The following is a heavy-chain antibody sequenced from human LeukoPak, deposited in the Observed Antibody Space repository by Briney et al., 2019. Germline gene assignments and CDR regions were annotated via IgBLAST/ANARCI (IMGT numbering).Heavy chain of an antibody. J-gene: IGHJ4*02. CDR2: ISAYNGNT. CDR3: ARDPYSSSWPDY. Sequence: ASVKVSCKASGYTFNTYGFSWVRQAPGQGLEWMGWISAYNGNTNYAQKLQGRVTMTTDTSTSTAYMELRSLRSDDTAVYYCARDPYSSSWPDYWGQGTLVTVSS. V-gene: IGHV1-18*01. CDR1: GYTFNTYG. D-gene: IGHD6-13*01.